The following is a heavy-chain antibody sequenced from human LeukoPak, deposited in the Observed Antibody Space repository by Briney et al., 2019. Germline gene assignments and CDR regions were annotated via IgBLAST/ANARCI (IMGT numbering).Heavy chain of an antibody. CDR3: ASGAAAEYYYYYGMDV. V-gene: IGHV3-9*01. CDR2: ISWNSGSI. CDR1: GFTFDDYA. J-gene: IGHJ6*02. D-gene: IGHD6-13*01. Sequence: GGSLRLSCAASGFTFDDYAMHWVRQAPGKGLEWVSGISWNSGSIGYADSVKGRFTISRDNAKNSLYLQMNSLRAEDTALYYCASGAAAEYYYYYGMDVWGQGTTATVSS.